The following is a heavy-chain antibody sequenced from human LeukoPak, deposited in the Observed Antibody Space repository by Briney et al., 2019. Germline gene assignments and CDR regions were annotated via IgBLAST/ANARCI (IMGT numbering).Heavy chain of an antibody. CDR2: IRTTGDT. CDR1: GYTLTELS. CDR3: ARGVSYYYDNSGHPGWYFDL. D-gene: IGHD3-22*01. J-gene: IGHJ2*01. Sequence: GASVKVSCKVSGYTLTELSMHWVRQAPGKRLEWVSAIRTTGDTHYPDSVKGRFAMSREDAKNSVHLQMNTLRAGDTAVYYCARGVSYYYDNSGHPGWYFDLWGRGTLVTVSS. V-gene: IGHV3-13*01.